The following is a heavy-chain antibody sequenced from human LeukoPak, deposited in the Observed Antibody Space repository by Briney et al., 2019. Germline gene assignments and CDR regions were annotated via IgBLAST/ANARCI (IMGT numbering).Heavy chain of an antibody. D-gene: IGHD6-19*01. J-gene: IGHJ4*02. V-gene: IGHV4-39*01. CDR3: ASQLPVAGNY. CDR1: GGSISSSSYY. Sequence: SETLSLTCTVSGGSISSSSYYWGWIRQPPGKGLEWIGSIYYSGSTYYSPSLKSRVTISVDTSKNQFSLKLSSVTAADTAVYYCASQLPVAGNYWGQGTLVTVSS. CDR2: IYYSGST.